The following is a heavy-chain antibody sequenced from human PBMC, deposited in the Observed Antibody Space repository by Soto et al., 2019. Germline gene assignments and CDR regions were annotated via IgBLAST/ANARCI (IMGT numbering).Heavy chain of an antibody. CDR2: IIPILGIA. J-gene: IGHJ6*02. V-gene: IGHV1-69*04. Sequence: GASVKVSCKASGYTFSNYGITWVRQAPGQGLEWMGRIIPILGIANYAQKFQGRVTITADKSTSTAYMELSSLRSEDTAVYYCARALGGSYRASPYGMDVWGQGTTVTVSS. CDR1: GYTFSNYG. D-gene: IGHD1-26*01. CDR3: ARALGGSYRASPYGMDV.